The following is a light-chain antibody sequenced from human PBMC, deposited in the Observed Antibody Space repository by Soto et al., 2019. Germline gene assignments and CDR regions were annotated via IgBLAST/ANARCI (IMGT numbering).Light chain of an antibody. V-gene: IGKV1-8*01. CDR1: QGISSF. CDR3: QQYLSYPYT. CDR2: AAA. Sequence: AIRMTQSPSSISASTGDRVTITCRASQGISSFLAWYQQKPGKAPKLLIYAAATLQRGAPSRFSASGSGTDFTLTSRRLQFEDLATYFCQQYLSYPYTFGQGTKLEI. J-gene: IGKJ2*01.